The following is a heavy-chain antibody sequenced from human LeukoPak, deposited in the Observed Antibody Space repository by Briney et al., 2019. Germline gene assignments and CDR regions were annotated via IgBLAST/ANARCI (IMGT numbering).Heavy chain of an antibody. V-gene: IGHV4-34*01. CDR1: GGSFSGYY. D-gene: IGHD3-10*01. CDR3: ARFYGSGSLDY. J-gene: IGHJ4*02. CDR2: INHSGGT. Sequence: SETLSLTCAVYGGSFSGYYWSWIRQPPGKGLEWIGEINHSGGTNYNPSLKSRVTISVDTSKNQFSLKLSSVTAADTAVYYCARFYGSGSLDYWGQGILVTVSS.